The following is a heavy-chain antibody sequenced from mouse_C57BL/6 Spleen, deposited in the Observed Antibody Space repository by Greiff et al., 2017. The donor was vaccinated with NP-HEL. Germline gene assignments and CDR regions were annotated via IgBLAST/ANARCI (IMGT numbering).Heavy chain of an antibody. Sequence: EVNVVESGGGLVQPGGSLKLSCAASGFTFSDYYMYWVRQTPEKRLEWVAYISNGGGSTYYPDTVKGRFTISRDNAKNTLYLQMSRLKSEDTAMYYCARQGTGRGYFDVWGTGTTVTVSS. D-gene: IGHD4-1*01. CDR1: GFTFSDYY. CDR3: ARQGTGRGYFDV. J-gene: IGHJ1*03. CDR2: ISNGGGST. V-gene: IGHV5-12*01.